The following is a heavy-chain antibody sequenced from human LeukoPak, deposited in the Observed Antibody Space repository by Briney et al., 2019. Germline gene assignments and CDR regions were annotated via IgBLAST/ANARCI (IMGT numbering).Heavy chain of an antibody. V-gene: IGHV4-30-4*01. Sequence: SETLSLTCTVSGGSISSGDYYWSWIRQPPGKGLEWIGHIYYSGSTYYNPSLKSRVTISVDTSKNQFSLKLSSVTAADTAVYYCARADGDYRAFDIWGQGTMVTVSS. J-gene: IGHJ3*02. CDR3: ARADGDYRAFDI. CDR2: IYYSGST. CDR1: GGSISSGDYY. D-gene: IGHD4-17*01.